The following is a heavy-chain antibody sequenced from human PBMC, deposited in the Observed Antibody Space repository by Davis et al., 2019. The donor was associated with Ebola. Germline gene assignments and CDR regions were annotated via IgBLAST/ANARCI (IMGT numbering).Heavy chain of an antibody. CDR1: GYTFTSYG. CDR2: IIPIFGTA. Sequence: SVKVSCKASGYTFTSYGISWVRQAPGQGLEWMGGIIPIFGTANYAQKFQGRVTITADESTSTAYMELSSLRSEDTAVYYCARLRFLRITMIVTSSTGGWFDPWGQGTLVTVSS. CDR3: ARLRFLRITMIVTSSTGGWFDP. J-gene: IGHJ5*02. V-gene: IGHV1-69*13. D-gene: IGHD3-22*01.